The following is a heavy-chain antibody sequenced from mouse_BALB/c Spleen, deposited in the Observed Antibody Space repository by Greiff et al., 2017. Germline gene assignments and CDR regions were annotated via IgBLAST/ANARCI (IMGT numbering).Heavy chain of an antibody. D-gene: IGHD2-14*01. J-gene: IGHJ4*01. V-gene: IGHV2-9*02. Sequence: ESGPGLVAPSQSLSITCTVSGFSLTSYGVHWVRQPPGKGLEWLGVIWAGGSTNYNSALMSRLSISKDNSKSQVFLKMNSLQTDDTAMYYCAREGGRYNVIYAMDYWGQGTSVTVSS. CDR3: AREGGRYNVIYAMDY. CDR1: GFSLTSYG. CDR2: IWAGGST.